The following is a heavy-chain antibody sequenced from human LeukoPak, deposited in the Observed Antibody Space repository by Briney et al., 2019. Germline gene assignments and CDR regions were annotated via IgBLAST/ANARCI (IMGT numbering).Heavy chain of an antibody. Sequence: GGSLRLSCAASGFTFSSYAMSWVRQAPGKGLEWVSTISGNGDYTYYADSVKGRFTISRDNSKNTLYLQMNSLRAEDTAVYYCAKEALNYYDSSGYYSDYWGQGTLVTVSS. J-gene: IGHJ4*02. V-gene: IGHV3-23*01. CDR1: GFTFSSYA. CDR2: ISGNGDYT. D-gene: IGHD3-22*01. CDR3: AKEALNYYDSSGYYSDY.